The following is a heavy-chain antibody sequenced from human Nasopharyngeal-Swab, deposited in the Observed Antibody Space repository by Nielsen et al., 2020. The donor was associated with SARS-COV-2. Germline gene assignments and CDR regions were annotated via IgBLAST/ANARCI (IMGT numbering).Heavy chain of an antibody. D-gene: IGHD6-13*01. V-gene: IGHV4-39*07. CDR1: GGSISSSSYY. CDR2: IYYSGST. Sequence: SETLSLTCTVSGGSISSSSYYWGWIRQPPGKGLEWIGSIYYSGSTYYNPSLKSRVTISVDTSKNQFSLKLSSVTAADTAVYYCGGSSWYGDYYYYYGMDVWGQGTTVTVSS. J-gene: IGHJ6*02. CDR3: GGSSWYGDYYYYYGMDV.